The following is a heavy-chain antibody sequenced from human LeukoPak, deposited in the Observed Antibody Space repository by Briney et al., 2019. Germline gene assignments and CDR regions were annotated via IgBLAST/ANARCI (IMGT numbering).Heavy chain of an antibody. CDR2: ISSDGSST. CDR3: ARDLAGSGSYVSLDAFHI. J-gene: IGHJ3*02. CDR1: GFTFSSYW. V-gene: IGHV3-74*01. Sequence: PGGSLRLSCAASGFTFSSYWMHWVRQAPGKGLVWVSRISSDGSSTAHADSVKGRFSISRDNAKNTLYLQMNSLRAEDTAVYYCARDLAGSGSYVSLDAFHIWGQGTMVTVSS. D-gene: IGHD1-26*01.